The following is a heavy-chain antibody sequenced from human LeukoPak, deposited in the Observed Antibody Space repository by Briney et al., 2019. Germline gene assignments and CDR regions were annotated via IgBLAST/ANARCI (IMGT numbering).Heavy chain of an antibody. D-gene: IGHD2-15*01. CDR2: INHSGST. CDR1: GGSFSGYY. CDR3: ARDRTRYCSGGSCYSSYGMDV. V-gene: IGHV4-34*01. Sequence: SETLSLTCAVYGGSFSGYYWSWIRQPPGKGLEWIGEINHSGSTNYNPSLKSRVTISVDTSKNQFSLKLSSVTAADTAVYYCARDRTRYCSGGSCYSSYGMDVWGQGTTVTVSS. J-gene: IGHJ6*02.